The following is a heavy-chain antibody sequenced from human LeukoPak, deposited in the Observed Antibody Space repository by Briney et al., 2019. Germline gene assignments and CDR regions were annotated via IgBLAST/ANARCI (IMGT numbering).Heavy chain of an antibody. CDR1: VFAFSDYF. CDR2: IHPHGRYA. CDR3: VRGPNDSKGLDH. J-gene: IGHJ4*02. V-gene: IGHV3-74*03. D-gene: IGHD2-21*02. Sequence: GGSLRLSCAASVFAFSDYFMHWVRQSPEKGLVWVSDIHPHGRYAAYADSVRGRFTISRDDAKNTLYLQMNSLTSEDTAVYYCVRGPNDSKGLDHWGQGTLVTASS.